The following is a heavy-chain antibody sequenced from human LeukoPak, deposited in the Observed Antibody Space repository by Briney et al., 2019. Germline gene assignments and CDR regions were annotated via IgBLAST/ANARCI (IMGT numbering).Heavy chain of an antibody. V-gene: IGHV3-23*01. Sequence: GGSLRLSWAASGFTFGSYGMSWVRQAPGKGLEWVSGTSGSTISYGDSVKGRFTISRDNSKNTLFLQMNSLRVEDTAIYYCARGTVAPDNWGQGTLVTVSS. CDR1: GFTFGSYG. D-gene: IGHD4-4*01. CDR3: ARGTVAPDN. J-gene: IGHJ4*02. CDR2: TSGSTIS.